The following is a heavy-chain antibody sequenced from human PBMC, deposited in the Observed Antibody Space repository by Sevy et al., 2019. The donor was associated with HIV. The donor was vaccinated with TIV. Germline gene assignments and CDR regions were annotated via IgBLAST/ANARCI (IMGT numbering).Heavy chain of an antibody. Sequence: SETLSLTCTVSGGSVSSGSYYWIWIRQPPGRGLEWIGFIYDTGSTRYNPSLQSRVTISVDTSKNQFSLKLTSVSAADTAFDYCAREVGVVDYGMDVWGQGTTVTVSS. CDR2: IYDTGST. CDR1: GGSVSSGSYY. CDR3: AREVGVVDYGMDV. V-gene: IGHV4-61*01. D-gene: IGHD2-15*01. J-gene: IGHJ6*02.